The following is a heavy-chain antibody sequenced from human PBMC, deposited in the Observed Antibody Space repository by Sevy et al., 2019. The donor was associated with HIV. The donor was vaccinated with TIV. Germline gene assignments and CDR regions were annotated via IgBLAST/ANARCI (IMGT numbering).Heavy chain of an antibody. J-gene: IGHJ4*01. CDR3: TRCRGSQSIFDY. Sequence: GGSLRLSCTASGFIFGDYGMSWVRQAPGKGLEWIAFFKSKIHGGTTENAASVKGRFTISRDDSKNIVYLQMSNLKTEDTAVYYCTRCRGSQSIFDYWGQGTLVTVSS. CDR1: GFIFGDYG. CDR2: FKSKIHGGTT. D-gene: IGHD2-15*01. V-gene: IGHV3-49*04.